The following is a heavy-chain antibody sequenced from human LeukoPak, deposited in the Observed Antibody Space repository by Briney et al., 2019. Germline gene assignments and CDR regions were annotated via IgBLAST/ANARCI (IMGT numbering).Heavy chain of an antibody. V-gene: IGHV3-11*01. CDR3: LGNYYDSSGYFKYYFDY. D-gene: IGHD3-22*01. CDR1: GFTFSDYY. CDR2: ISSSGSTI. Sequence: GSLRLSCAASGFTFSDYYMGWIRQAPGKGLEWVSYISSSGSTIYYADSVKGRFTISRDNAKNSLYLQMNSLRAEDTAVYYCLGNYYDSSGYFKYYFDYWGQGTLVTVSS. J-gene: IGHJ4*02.